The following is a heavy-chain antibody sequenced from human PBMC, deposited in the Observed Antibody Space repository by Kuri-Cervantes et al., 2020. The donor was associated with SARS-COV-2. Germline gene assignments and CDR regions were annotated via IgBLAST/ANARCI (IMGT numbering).Heavy chain of an antibody. CDR3: AKPGSVRGIIREDHYGLDV. D-gene: IGHD3-10*01. CDR2: ISYDGRDI. V-gene: IGHV3-30*18. J-gene: IGHJ6*02. Sequence: GESLKISCVASEFNFRYYGMYWVRQAPGKGLEWVAHISYDGRDIHFKESVKGRFTVSRDNSKNTLYLQMNSLRLGDTGVYFCAKPGSVRGIIREDHYGLDVWGQGTTVTVSS. CDR1: EFNFRYYG.